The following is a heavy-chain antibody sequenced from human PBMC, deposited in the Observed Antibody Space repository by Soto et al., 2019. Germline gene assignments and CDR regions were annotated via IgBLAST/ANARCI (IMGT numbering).Heavy chain of an antibody. CDR3: AHRVLRTVFGLVTTTAIYFDF. CDR1: GFSLTTRGVG. CDR2: IYWDDDK. V-gene: IGHV2-5*02. D-gene: IGHD3-3*01. J-gene: IGHJ4*02. Sequence: QITLNESGPTLVKPTQTLTLTCTFSGFSLTTRGVGVGWIRQSPGKAPEWLALIYWDDDKLYSPSLKSRLTITKDTSKNQVVLTMANLDPADTATYYCAHRVLRTVFGLVTTTAIYFDFWGQGTPVAVSS.